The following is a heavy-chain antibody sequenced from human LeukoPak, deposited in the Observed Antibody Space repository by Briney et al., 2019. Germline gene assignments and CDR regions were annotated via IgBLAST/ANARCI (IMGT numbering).Heavy chain of an antibody. D-gene: IGHD1-26*01. J-gene: IGHJ3*02. CDR1: GFTFSSYW. V-gene: IGHV3-74*01. Sequence: GGSLRLSCAASGFTFSSYWMHWVRQAPGKGLVWVSRINSDGSTTNYADSVRGRFTISRDNAKNTLYLQMNSLRAEDTAVYYCARGGSYLSAFDIWGQGTMVTVSS. CDR3: ARGGSYLSAFDI. CDR2: INSDGSTT.